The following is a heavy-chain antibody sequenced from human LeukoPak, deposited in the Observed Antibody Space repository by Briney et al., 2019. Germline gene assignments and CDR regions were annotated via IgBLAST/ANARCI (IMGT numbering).Heavy chain of an antibody. Sequence: VASVKVSCKASGGTFSSYAISWVRQAPGQGLEWMGRIIPIFGTANYAQKFQGRVTITTDESTSTAYMELSSLRSEDTAVYYCARDRYCSSTSCYFKRAFDIWGQGTMVTVSS. V-gene: IGHV1-69*05. CDR1: GGTFSSYA. J-gene: IGHJ3*02. D-gene: IGHD2-2*01. CDR2: IIPIFGTA. CDR3: ARDRYCSSTSCYFKRAFDI.